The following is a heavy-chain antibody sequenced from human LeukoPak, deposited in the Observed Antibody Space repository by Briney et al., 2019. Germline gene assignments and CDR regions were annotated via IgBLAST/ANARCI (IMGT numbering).Heavy chain of an antibody. V-gene: IGHV4-59*01. CDR1: GGTISSFY. CDR2: IYYSGSA. Sequence: SETLSLTCTASGGTISSFYWSWIRQPPGRGLEWIGYIYYSGSANYNPSLKSRVTMSVDTSKKQFSLKLRSVTAADTAIYYCARGSNMVWGVNWFDPWGQGTLVTVSS. J-gene: IGHJ5*02. D-gene: IGHD3-10*01. CDR3: ARGSNMVWGVNWFDP.